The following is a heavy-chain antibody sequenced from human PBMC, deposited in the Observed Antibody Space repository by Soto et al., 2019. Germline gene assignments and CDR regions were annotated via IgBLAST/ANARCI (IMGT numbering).Heavy chain of an antibody. CDR2: IIPIFGTA. J-gene: IGHJ3*02. V-gene: IGHV1-69*06. CDR1: GGTFSSSA. CDR3: ARGRETRGAFDI. Sequence: QVQLVQSGAEVKKPGSSVKVSCKAAGGTFSSSAISWVRQAPGQGLERMGGIIPIFGTANYAQKFQGRVTITADKSTSTAYMELSSLRSEDTAVYDCARGRETRGAFDIWGQGTMVTVSS.